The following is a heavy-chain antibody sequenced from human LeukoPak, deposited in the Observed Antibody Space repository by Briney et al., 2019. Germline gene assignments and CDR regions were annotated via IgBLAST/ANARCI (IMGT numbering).Heavy chain of an antibody. V-gene: IGHV1-2*02. J-gene: IGHJ4*02. CDR2: INPNTGAT. CDR1: GYTFSGYY. CDR3: ARGNLRELRGFDY. Sequence: ASVKVSCKASGYTFSGYYIHWVRQAPGQGLEWMAWINPNTGATTYAQKFQGRVTVTRDTSIGTASMEVIRVTSDDTAIYFCARGNLRELRGFDYWGQGTLVIVSS. D-gene: IGHD1-26*01.